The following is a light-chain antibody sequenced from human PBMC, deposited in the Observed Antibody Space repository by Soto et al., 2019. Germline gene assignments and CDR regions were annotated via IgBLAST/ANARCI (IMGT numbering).Light chain of an antibody. J-gene: IGKJ4*01. CDR1: QSLFYRDSKKDY. CDR2: WAS. V-gene: IGKV4-1*01. CDR3: QQYFVAPVT. Sequence: DIVVTQSPDSLALSLGERATINCRSSQSLFYRDSKKDYLAWYQQKPGQPPKLLIYWASVRASGVPDRFSGSGSGTDFALTITNLQAEDVAIYYCQQYFVAPVTFAGGTRVEI.